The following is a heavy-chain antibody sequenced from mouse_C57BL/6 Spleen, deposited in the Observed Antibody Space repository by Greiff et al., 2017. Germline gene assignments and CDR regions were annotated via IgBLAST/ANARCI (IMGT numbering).Heavy chain of an antibody. J-gene: IGHJ3*01. Sequence: EVQLQQSGPVLVKPGASVKMSCKASGYTFTDYYMNWVKQSHGKSLEWIGVINPYNGGTSYNQKFKGKATLTVDKSSSTAYMELNSLTSEDSAVYYCARGDYDYDWFAYWGQGTLVTVSA. CDR2: INPYNGGT. V-gene: IGHV1-19*01. D-gene: IGHD2-4*01. CDR1: GYTFTDYY. CDR3: ARGDYDYDWFAY.